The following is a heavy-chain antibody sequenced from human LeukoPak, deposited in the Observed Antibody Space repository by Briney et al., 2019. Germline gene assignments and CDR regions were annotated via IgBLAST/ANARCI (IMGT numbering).Heavy chain of an antibody. CDR1: GFTFSSYS. V-gene: IGHV3-23*01. J-gene: IGHJ4*02. CDR3: ATDSSAWYFDY. CDR2: ISGSGGST. D-gene: IGHD6-13*01. Sequence: PGGSLRLSCAASGFTFSSYSMNWVRQAPGKGLEWVSGISGSGGSTDYADSVKGRFTISRDNSQNTLYLQMNSLRAEDTAVYYCATDSSAWYFDYWGQGTLVTVSS.